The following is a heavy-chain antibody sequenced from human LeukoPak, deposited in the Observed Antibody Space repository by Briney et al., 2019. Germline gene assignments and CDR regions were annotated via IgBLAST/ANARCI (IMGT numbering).Heavy chain of an antibody. Sequence: PSETLSLTCAVSGGSISSSNWWSWVRQPPGKGLEWIGEIYHSGSTNYNPSLKSRVTISVDKSKNQFSLKLSSVTAADTAVYYCARDLYYYDSSGYGYWGQGTLVTVSS. CDR2: IYHSGST. CDR3: ARDLYYYDSSGYGY. CDR1: GGSISSSNW. D-gene: IGHD3-22*01. J-gene: IGHJ4*02. V-gene: IGHV4-4*02.